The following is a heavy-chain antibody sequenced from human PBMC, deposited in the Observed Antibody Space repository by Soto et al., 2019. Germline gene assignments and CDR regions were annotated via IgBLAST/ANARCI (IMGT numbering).Heavy chain of an antibody. D-gene: IGHD3-3*01. J-gene: IGHJ6*02. CDR3: AKDRWEWLHEYYDGMDV. CDR1: GFTFSRYA. CDR2: ISGSGGST. Sequence: GGSLRLSCAASGFTFSRYAMSWVRQAPGKGLEWVSAISGSGGSTYYADSVKGRFTISRDNSKNTLYLQMNSLRAEDTAVYYCAKDRWEWLHEYYDGMDVWGQGTTVTVSS. V-gene: IGHV3-23*01.